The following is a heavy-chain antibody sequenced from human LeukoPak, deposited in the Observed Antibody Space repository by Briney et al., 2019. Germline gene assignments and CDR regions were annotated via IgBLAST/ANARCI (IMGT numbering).Heavy chain of an antibody. D-gene: IGHD3-3*01. J-gene: IGHJ3*02. Sequence: SETLSLTCTVSGGSISGYYWSWIRQPPGKGLEWIGYIYYSGSTKYKPSLKSRVTISVDTSKNQFSLKLSCVTAADTAVYYCARGRFLDAFDIWGQGTMVTVSS. CDR3: ARGRFLDAFDI. CDR2: IYYSGST. CDR1: GGSISGYY. V-gene: IGHV4-59*01.